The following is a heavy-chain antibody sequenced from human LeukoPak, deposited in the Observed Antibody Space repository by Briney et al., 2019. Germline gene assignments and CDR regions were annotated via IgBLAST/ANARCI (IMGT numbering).Heavy chain of an antibody. V-gene: IGHV1-18*01. D-gene: IGHD3-10*01. J-gene: IGHJ6*02. CDR2: ISAYNGNT. CDR1: GYTFTSYG. Sequence: ASVKVSCKASGYTFTSYGISWVRQAPGQGLEWMGWISAYNGNTNYAQKLQGRVTMTTDTSTSTAYMELRSLRSDDTAVYYCATFYYYGSGSYYLDYYYSMDVWGQGTTVTVSS. CDR3: ATFYYYGSGSYYLDYYYSMDV.